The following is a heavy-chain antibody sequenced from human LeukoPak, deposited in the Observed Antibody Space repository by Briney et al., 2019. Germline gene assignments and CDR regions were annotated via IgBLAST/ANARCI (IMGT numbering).Heavy chain of an antibody. CDR1: GFTFDDYA. CDR2: IRWNSGSI. CDR3: ANDSEPGDYFDY. J-gene: IGHJ4*02. Sequence: PGRSLRLSCAASGFTFDDYAMHWVRQVPGKGLEWVSGIRWNSGSIGYADSVKGRLNISRDNAKNSLYLQMNSLRAEDTALYYCANDSEPGDYFDYWGQGTLVTVSS. V-gene: IGHV3-9*01.